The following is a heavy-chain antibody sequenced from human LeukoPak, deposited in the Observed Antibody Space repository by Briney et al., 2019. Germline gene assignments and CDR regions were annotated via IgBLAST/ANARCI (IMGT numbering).Heavy chain of an antibody. D-gene: IGHD7-27*01. CDR2: ISYSGST. J-gene: IGHJ4*02. Sequence: SETLSLTCTVSGGPISNYYWSGIRQPPGKGLEGIEYISYSGSTNYNPSLKSRVTISVDTSKNQFSLKLTSVTAADTAVYYCSRDHWGYGLFDYWGQGTLVTVSS. CDR3: SRDHWGYGLFDY. CDR1: GGPISNYY. V-gene: IGHV4-59*01.